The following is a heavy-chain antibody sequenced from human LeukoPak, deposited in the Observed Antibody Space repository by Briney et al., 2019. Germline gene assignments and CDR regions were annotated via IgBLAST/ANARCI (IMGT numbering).Heavy chain of an antibody. D-gene: IGHD2-2*01. CDR3: ARRYCTTTSCYYFDY. V-gene: IGHV4-59*01. CDR2: ISYSGNT. CDR1: GGSISSFY. Sequence: SETLSLTCTVSGGSISSFYWSWIRQPPGKGLEWIGYISYSGNTNYNPSLKSRVTISVDTSNNQFSLRLSSVTAADTAVYYCARRYCTTTSCYYFDYWGQGTPVTVSS. J-gene: IGHJ4*02.